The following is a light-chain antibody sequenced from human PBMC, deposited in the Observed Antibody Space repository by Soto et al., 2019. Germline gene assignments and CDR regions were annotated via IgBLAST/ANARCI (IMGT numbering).Light chain of an antibody. CDR1: RRVNTY. J-gene: IGKJ4*01. CDR2: DAS. CDR3: QQYDNWPLT. Sequence: ETVLTQSPGTLSLSPGDRATLSCRASRRVNTYLAWYQQKSGQAPRLLIFDASNRAAGTPARFSGSGSGTDFTLTISSLEPEDFAVYYCQQYDNWPLTFGGGTKVDIK. V-gene: IGKV3-11*01.